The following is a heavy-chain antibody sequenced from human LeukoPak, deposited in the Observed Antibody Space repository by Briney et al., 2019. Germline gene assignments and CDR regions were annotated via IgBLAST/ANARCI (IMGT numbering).Heavy chain of an antibody. V-gene: IGHV1-8*01. CDR1: GTTFMSND. CDR3: ARGGNIGAVPTA. Sequence: ASVKVSRKVSGTTFMSNDINWVRQATGQGLEWMGWMNPNNGNTGYAPKFQGRVTMTRNTSITTAYMELSSLTSEDTAVYYCARGGNIGAVPTAWGQGTLVTVSS. D-gene: IGHD6-13*01. CDR2: MNPNNGNT. J-gene: IGHJ4*02.